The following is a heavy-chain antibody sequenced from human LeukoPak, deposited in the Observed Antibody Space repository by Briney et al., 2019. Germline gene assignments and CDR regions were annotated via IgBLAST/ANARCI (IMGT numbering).Heavy chain of an antibody. Sequence: SETLSLTCTVSGYSISSGYYWGWIRQPPGKGLEWIGSIYHSGSTYYNPSLKSRVTISVDTSKNQFSLKLSSVTAEDTAVYYCARDPGSGYEEHFDYWGQGTLVTVSS. CDR3: ARDPGSGYEEHFDY. J-gene: IGHJ4*02. D-gene: IGHD5-12*01. CDR1: GYSISSGYY. V-gene: IGHV4-38-2*02. CDR2: IYHSGST.